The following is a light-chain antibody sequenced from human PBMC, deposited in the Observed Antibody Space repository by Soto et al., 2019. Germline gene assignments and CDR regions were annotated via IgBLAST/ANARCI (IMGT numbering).Light chain of an antibody. V-gene: IGKV1-5*01. Sequence: DIQMTQSPSTLSASVVDRVTITCLASQSISSWLAWYQQKPGKAPKLLIYDASSLESGVPSRFSGSGSGTEFTLTISSLQPDDFATYYCQQSYSSPPTFGQGTKVDIK. CDR2: DAS. J-gene: IGKJ1*01. CDR1: QSISSW. CDR3: QQSYSSPPT.